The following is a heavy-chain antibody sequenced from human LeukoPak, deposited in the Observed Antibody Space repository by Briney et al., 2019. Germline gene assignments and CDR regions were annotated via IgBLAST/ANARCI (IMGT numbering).Heavy chain of an antibody. D-gene: IGHD4-17*01. CDR2: IKQDGSEK. J-gene: IGHJ6*02. V-gene: IGHV3-7*03. CDR1: GFSFSTYW. CDR3: ARDREFDCGDVYYYYGMDV. Sequence: GGSLRLSCAASGFSFSTYWMTWVRQAPGKGLEWVANIKQDGSEKYYVDSVKGRFTISRDNAKNSLYLQMNSLRAEDTAVYYCARDREFDCGDVYYYYGMDVWGQGTTVTVSS.